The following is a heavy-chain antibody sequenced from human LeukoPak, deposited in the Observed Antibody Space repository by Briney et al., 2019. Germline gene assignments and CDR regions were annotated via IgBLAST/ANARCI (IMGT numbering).Heavy chain of an antibody. D-gene: IGHD3-3*01. J-gene: IGHJ4*02. Sequence: GGSLRLSCAASGFTFSSYAMHWVRQAPGKGLEWVAVISYDGSNKYYADSVKGRFTISRDNSKNTLYLQMNSLRAEDTAVYYCARDGGYDFWSGYYQDYWGQGTLVTVSS. CDR1: GFTFSSYA. CDR3: ARDGGYDFWSGYYQDY. V-gene: IGHV3-30*04. CDR2: ISYDGSNK.